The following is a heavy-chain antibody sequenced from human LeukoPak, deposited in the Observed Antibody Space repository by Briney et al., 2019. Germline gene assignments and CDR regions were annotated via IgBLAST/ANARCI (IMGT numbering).Heavy chain of an antibody. Sequence: GGSLRLSCAASGFTFSSYSMNWVRQAPRKGLEWVSSISSSSSYIYYADSVKGRFTISRDNAKNSLYLQMNSLRAEDTAVYYCARGWPPNVYDSSGYGDYWGQGTLVTVSS. CDR1: GFTFSSYS. J-gene: IGHJ4*02. CDR3: ARGWPPNVYDSSGYGDY. V-gene: IGHV3-21*01. CDR2: ISSSSSYI. D-gene: IGHD3-22*01.